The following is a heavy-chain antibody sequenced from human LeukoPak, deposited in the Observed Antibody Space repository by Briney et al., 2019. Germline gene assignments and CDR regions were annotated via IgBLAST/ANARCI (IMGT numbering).Heavy chain of an antibody. CDR3: ARPPYYDIVIGPFDS. V-gene: IGHV3-33*01. CDR1: GFTFKNNA. J-gene: IGHJ4*02. Sequence: GGYLRLSCVASGFTFKNNAMHWVRQAPGKGLEWVAVIWYDGSNQYYADSVKGRFTISRDNSKNTLYLEMNSLRAEDTAVYYCARPPYYDIVIGPFDSWGQGTLVTVSP. D-gene: IGHD3-9*01. CDR2: IWYDGSNQ.